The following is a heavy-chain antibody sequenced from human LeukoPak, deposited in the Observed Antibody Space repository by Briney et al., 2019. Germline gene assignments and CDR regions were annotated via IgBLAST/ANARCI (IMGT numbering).Heavy chain of an antibody. J-gene: IGHJ5*02. Sequence: SGTLSLTCAVSGGSISSGSYYWSWIRQPAGKGLEWIGRIYTRGSTNYNPSLKSRVTISVDTSKNQFSLKLTSVTAADTAVYYCAREGLNMVRGVIPKEAWGWFDPWGQGTLVTVSS. CDR2: IYTRGST. D-gene: IGHD3-10*01. V-gene: IGHV4-61*02. CDR3: AREGLNMVRGVIPKEAWGWFDP. CDR1: GGSISSGSYY.